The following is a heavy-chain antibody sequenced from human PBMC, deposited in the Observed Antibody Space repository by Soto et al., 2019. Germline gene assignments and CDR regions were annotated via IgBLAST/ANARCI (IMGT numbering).Heavy chain of an antibody. D-gene: IGHD3-22*01. CDR2: IYYSGST. V-gene: IGHV4-31*03. Sequence: SETLSLTCTVSGVSISSGPHYWSWIRQHPGKGLEWIGYIYYSGSTYYNPSLKSRVTISVDTSKNQFSLKLSSVTAADTAVYYCARVRARYYYDSSGYYCFDYWGQGTLVTVSS. J-gene: IGHJ4*02. CDR3: ARVRARYYYDSSGYYCFDY. CDR1: GVSISSGPHY.